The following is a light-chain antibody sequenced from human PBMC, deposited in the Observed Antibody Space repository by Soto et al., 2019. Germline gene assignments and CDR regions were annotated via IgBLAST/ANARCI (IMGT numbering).Light chain of an antibody. J-gene: IGKJ1*01. CDR2: GAS. Sequence: EIVMTQSPATLSVSPGERATLSCRASQSISSYLAWYQQKPGQAPRLLIYGASSRATGIPDRFSGSGSGTDFTLTISRLEPEDFAVYYCQQYGSSGTFGQGTKVDI. V-gene: IGKV3-20*01. CDR1: QSISSY. CDR3: QQYGSSGT.